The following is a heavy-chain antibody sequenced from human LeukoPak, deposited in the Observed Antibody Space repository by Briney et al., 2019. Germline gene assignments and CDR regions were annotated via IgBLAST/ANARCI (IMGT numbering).Heavy chain of an antibody. CDR1: GGSISSYY. V-gene: IGHV4-59*01. Sequence: SETLSLTCTVSGGSISSYYWSWLRQPPGKGLEWIGYIYCSGSTNYNPSLKSRVTISVDTSKNQFSLKLSSVTAADTAVYYCARVKVIDAFDIWGQGTMVTVSS. J-gene: IGHJ3*02. CDR3: ARVKVIDAFDI. D-gene: IGHD3-22*01. CDR2: IYCSGST.